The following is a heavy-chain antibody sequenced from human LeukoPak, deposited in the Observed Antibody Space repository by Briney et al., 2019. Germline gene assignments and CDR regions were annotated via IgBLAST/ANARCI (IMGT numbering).Heavy chain of an antibody. Sequence: PSETLSLTCTVSGGSISDYYWSWIRQSPGKGLEWIGYIYYSGTTNYNPSLKSRVTISVDTSKNQFSLKLSSVTAADTAVYYCAREASIYYFDYWGQGTLVTVSS. CDR1: GGSISDYY. V-gene: IGHV4-59*12. J-gene: IGHJ4*02. CDR3: AREASIYYFDY. CDR2: IYYSGTT.